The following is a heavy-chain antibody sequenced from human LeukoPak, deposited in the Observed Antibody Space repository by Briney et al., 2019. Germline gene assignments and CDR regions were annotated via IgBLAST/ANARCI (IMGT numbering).Heavy chain of an antibody. V-gene: IGHV1-2*02. CDR2: IDPNSGGT. CDR1: GYTFTGYY. D-gene: IGHD4-17*01. J-gene: IGHJ4*02. CDR3: AREATTVTTYYY. Sequence: ASVKVSCKASGYTFTGYYMHWVRQAPGQGLEWMGWIDPNSGGTNYAQKFQGRVTMTRDTSISTAYMELSRPRSDDTAVYYCAREATTVTTYYYWGQGTLVTVSS.